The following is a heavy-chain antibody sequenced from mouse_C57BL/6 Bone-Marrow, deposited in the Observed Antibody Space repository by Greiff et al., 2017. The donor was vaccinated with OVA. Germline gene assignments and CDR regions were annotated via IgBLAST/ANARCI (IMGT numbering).Heavy chain of an antibody. CDR1: GFNITDYY. CDR2: IDPEDGET. Sequence: VQLQQSGAELVKPGASVKLSCTASGFNITDYYMHWVKQRTEQGLEWIGRIDPEDGETKYAPKFKGKATITADTSSNTAYLQLSSLTSEDTAVYDYARSYSNYCFFAYWGQGTLVTVSA. V-gene: IGHV14-2*01. CDR3: ARSYSNYCFFAY. J-gene: IGHJ3*01. D-gene: IGHD2-5*01.